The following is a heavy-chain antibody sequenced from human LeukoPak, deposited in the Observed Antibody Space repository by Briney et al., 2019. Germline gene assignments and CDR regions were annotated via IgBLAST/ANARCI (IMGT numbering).Heavy chain of an antibody. CDR1: GGSFSTYS. V-gene: IGHV4-59*01. D-gene: IGHD3-10*01. CDR3: ARLTYYYGSGSYSDYYYYYGMDV. Sequence: PSETLSLTCTVSGGSFSTYSWSWIRQPPEKGLEWIGYIYNSGSTNYNPSLKSRVTISVDTSKNQFSLKLSSVTAADTAVYYCARLTYYYGSGSYSDYYYYYGMDVWGKGTTVTVSS. CDR2: IYNSGST. J-gene: IGHJ6*04.